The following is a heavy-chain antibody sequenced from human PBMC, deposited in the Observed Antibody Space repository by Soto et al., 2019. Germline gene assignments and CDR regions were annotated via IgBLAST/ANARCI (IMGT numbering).Heavy chain of an antibody. V-gene: IGHV4-4*02. Sequence: SETLSLTCAVSGDSISGSQWWSWVRLPPGKGLEWIGELSHTGTTNYNPSLKSRVTMSVDKPKNQFSLNLTSVTAADTAVYYCARVGPWVPYYYDSSPYTFENWFDPWGQGTLVTVSS. D-gene: IGHD3-22*01. CDR1: GDSISGSQW. J-gene: IGHJ5*02. CDR2: LSHTGTT. CDR3: ARVGPWVPYYYDSSPYTFENWFDP.